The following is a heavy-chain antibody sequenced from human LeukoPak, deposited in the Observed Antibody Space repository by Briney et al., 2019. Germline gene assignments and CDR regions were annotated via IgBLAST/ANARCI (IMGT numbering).Heavy chain of an antibody. J-gene: IGHJ6*03. CDR2: VNPNSGDT. CDR3: ARSEWELLSYYYYYYMDV. D-gene: IGHD1-26*01. CDR1: GYTFTGYY. V-gene: IGHV1-2*02. Sequence: GASVKVSCKASGYTFTGYYLHWVRQAPGQGLEWMGCVNPNSGDTNYAQKFQGSVTMTRDTSISTVYMELSRLRSDDTAVYYCARSEWELLSYYYYYYMDVWGKGTTVTISS.